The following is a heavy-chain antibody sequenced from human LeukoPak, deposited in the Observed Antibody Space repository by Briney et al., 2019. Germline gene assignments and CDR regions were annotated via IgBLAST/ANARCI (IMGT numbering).Heavy chain of an antibody. J-gene: IGHJ4*02. D-gene: IGHD1-26*01. CDR2: INPNSGGT. Sequence: ASVKVSCKASGYTFTGYYIHWVRQAPGQGPEWMGWINPNSGGTNYAQKFQGRVTMTRDTSISTAYMELSRLRSDDTAVYYCARDRYSGSYGYWGQGTLVTVSS. CDR3: ARDRYSGSYGY. CDR1: GYTFTGYY. V-gene: IGHV1-2*02.